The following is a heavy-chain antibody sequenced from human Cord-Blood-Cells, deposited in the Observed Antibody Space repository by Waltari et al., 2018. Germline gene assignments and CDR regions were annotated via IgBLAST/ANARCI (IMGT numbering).Heavy chain of an antibody. V-gene: IGHV3-53*01. Sequence: EVQLVESGGGLIQPGGSRRRSCAPSGFTVSTNYMSTVRQAPGKGLEWVSVIYSGGSTYYADSVKGRFTISRDNSKNTLYLQMYSLRAEDTAVYYCAREINDDGGYFDYWGQGTLVTVSS. D-gene: IGHD1-1*01. CDR1: GFTVSTNY. CDR3: AREINDDGGYFDY. CDR2: IYSGGST. J-gene: IGHJ4*02.